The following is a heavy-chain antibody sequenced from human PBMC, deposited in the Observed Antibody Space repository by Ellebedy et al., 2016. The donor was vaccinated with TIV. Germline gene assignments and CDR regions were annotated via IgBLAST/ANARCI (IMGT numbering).Heavy chain of an antibody. Sequence: GESLKISCAASGFTFNNYWMTWVRQAPGKGLECVANIKEDGSEKYYVDSVSGRFTISSDNAKNALYLQMNSLRAEDTAVYYCAKGEGSGTGHYWGQGTLVTVSS. CDR1: GFTFNNYW. J-gene: IGHJ4*02. CDR2: IKEDGSEK. D-gene: IGHD3-10*01. CDR3: AKGEGSGTGHY. V-gene: IGHV3-7*01.